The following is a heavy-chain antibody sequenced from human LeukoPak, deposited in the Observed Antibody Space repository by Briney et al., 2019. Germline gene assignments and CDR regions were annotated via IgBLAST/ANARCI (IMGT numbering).Heavy chain of an antibody. CDR3: ARDRYYYGSGDT. J-gene: IGHJ4*02. D-gene: IGHD3-10*01. CDR2: IYSGGST. Sequence: GGSPRLSCAASGFTVSSNYMSWVRQAPGKGLEWVSVIYSGGSTYYADSVKGRFTISRDNSKNTLYLQMNSLRAEDTAVYYCARDRYYYGSGDTWGQGTLVTVSS. V-gene: IGHV3-66*01. CDR1: GFTVSSNY.